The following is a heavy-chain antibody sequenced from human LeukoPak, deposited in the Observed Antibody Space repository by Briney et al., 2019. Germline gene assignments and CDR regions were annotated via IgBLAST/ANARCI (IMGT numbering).Heavy chain of an antibody. V-gene: IGHV4-39*07. J-gene: IGHJ4*02. Sequence: SETLSLTCTVSGGSISSSSYYWGWIRQPPGRGLEWIGSIYYSGSTYYNPSLKSRVTISVDTSKNQFSLKLSSVTAADTAVYYCARALSRDGYYYRLVDYWGQGTLVTVSS. CDR3: ARALSRDGYYYRLVDY. D-gene: IGHD3-22*01. CDR1: GGSISSSSYY. CDR2: IYYSGST.